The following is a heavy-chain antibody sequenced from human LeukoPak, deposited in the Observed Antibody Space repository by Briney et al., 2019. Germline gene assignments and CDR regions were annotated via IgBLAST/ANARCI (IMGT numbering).Heavy chain of an antibody. V-gene: IGHV3-30*03. CDR1: GFXFSSFG. D-gene: IGHD2-2*03. Sequence: PGGSLRLSCEASGFXFSSFGIHWVRQAPGRGLEWVALISYDGTNKYYAGSVKGRFTISRDNSKNTLYLQMNSLTAEDTAVYYCALSGGYCSSTSCYVDDAFDIWGQGTMVTVSS. CDR2: ISYDGTNK. J-gene: IGHJ3*02. CDR3: ALSGGYCSSTSCYVDDAFDI.